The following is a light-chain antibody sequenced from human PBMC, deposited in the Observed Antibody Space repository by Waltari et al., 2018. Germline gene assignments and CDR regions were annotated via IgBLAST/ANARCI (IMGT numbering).Light chain of an antibody. CDR1: SSDVGGYNC. Sequence: QSAPTQPPSASGSPGQSVTISCTGTSSDVGGYNCVSWYQQHPGKAPQLMIYDVSNRPSGGPDRFSGSKSGNTADLTVSWLQAEDEADYYCNSYAGSNSVLFGAGTKLTVL. CDR2: DVS. J-gene: IGLJ2*01. V-gene: IGLV2-8*01. CDR3: NSYAGSNSVL.